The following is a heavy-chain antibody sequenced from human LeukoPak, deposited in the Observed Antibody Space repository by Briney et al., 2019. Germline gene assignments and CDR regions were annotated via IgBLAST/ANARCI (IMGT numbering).Heavy chain of an antibody. CDR3: AKIPKGGYFDC. CDR2: IKEDGSET. Sequence: GESLRLSCAASGFIFKKYWMNWVRQVPGKGLECLANIKEDGSETYYADSVKGRFTISRDSSKNTLSLQMSSLRAEDTAVYYCAKIPKGGYFDCWGQGTLVTVSS. CDR1: GFIFKKYW. V-gene: IGHV3-7*03. J-gene: IGHJ4*02. D-gene: IGHD2-2*01.